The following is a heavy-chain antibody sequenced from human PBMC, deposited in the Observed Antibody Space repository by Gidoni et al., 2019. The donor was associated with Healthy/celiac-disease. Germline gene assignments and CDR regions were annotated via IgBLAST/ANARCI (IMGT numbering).Heavy chain of an antibody. Sequence: QVQLVESGGGVVQPGRSLRLSCAASGFSFSSYAMHWVRQAPGKGLEWVAVISYDGSNKYYADSVKGRFTISRDNSKNTLYLQMNSLRAEDTAVYYCARGYYYDSSGYYVYWGQGTLVTVSS. CDR1: GFSFSSYA. J-gene: IGHJ4*02. CDR3: ARGYYYDSSGYYVY. D-gene: IGHD3-22*01. CDR2: ISYDGSNK. V-gene: IGHV3-30-3*01.